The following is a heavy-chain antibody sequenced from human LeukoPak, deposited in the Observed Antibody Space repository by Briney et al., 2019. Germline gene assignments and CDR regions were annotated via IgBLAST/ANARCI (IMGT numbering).Heavy chain of an antibody. CDR3: ARWYSSSWGYYFDY. Sequence: GGPLRLSCAASGFTFSSYWMSWVRQAPGKGLEWVANIKQDGSEKYYVDSVKGRFTISRDNAKNSLYLQMNSLRAEDTAVYYCARWYSSSWGYYFDYWGQGTLVTVSS. CDR1: GFTFSSYW. D-gene: IGHD6-13*01. CDR2: IKQDGSEK. V-gene: IGHV3-7*01. J-gene: IGHJ4*02.